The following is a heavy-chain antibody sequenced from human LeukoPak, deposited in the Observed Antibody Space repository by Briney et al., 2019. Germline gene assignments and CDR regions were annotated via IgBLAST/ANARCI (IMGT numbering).Heavy chain of an antibody. CDR1: GFTFSIYS. V-gene: IGHV3-21*01. D-gene: IGHD3-10*01. CDR2: ITGNSNYI. Sequence: PGGSLRLSCAASGFTFSIYSINWVRQAPGKGPEWVSFITGNSNYIYYADSVKGRFTISRDNAKNSLYLQMNSLRVEDTAVYYCARDRVSGSGSIDYWGQGTLVTVSS. J-gene: IGHJ4*02. CDR3: ARDRVSGSGSIDY.